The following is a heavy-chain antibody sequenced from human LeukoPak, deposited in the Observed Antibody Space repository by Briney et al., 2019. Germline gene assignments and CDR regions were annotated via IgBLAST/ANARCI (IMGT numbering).Heavy chain of an antibody. CDR3: ARGGWDFDWLKGAFDI. Sequence: GGSLRLSCAASGFTFTTYWMSWVRQAPGKGLEWVANIKRDGSEKFYLDSLRGRFTISRDNAKNSLYPQMNSLRAEDTAVYFCARGGWDFDWLKGAFDIWGQGTVVTVSS. V-gene: IGHV3-7*04. J-gene: IGHJ3*02. D-gene: IGHD3-9*01. CDR2: IKRDGSEK. CDR1: GFTFTTYW.